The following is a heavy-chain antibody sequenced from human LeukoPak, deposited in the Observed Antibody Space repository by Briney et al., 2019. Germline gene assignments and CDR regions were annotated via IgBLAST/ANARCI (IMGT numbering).Heavy chain of an antibody. CDR1: GFTFSTYA. CDR3: AKFWSGHQVPPNADH. J-gene: IGHJ4*02. CDR2: ISGGGDNT. Sequence: GGSLRLSCAASGFTFSTYAMTWVRQAPGKGLEWVSTISGGGDNTFYADSVKGRFTVSRDNSENTLYLQMNSLRAEDTALYYCAKFWSGHQVPPNADHWGQGTLVTVSS. D-gene: IGHD6-25*01. V-gene: IGHV3-23*01.